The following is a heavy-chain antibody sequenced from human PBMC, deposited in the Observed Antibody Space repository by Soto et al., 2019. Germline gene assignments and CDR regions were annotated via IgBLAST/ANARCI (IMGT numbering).Heavy chain of an antibody. CDR1: GFTFRSYV. CDR2: TSYDGSNN. J-gene: IGHJ4*02. CDR3: ARWGTTGGLDV. V-gene: IGHV3-33*05. D-gene: IGHD3-16*01. Sequence: QVQLVESGGGVVQPGTSLRLSCVGSGFTFRSYVIHWVRQAPGKGLEWVALTSYDGSNNFYGDSVKGRFTISRHNSRNTVELPMDSLRFEDTALYYCARWGTTGGLDVWGQGTVVSVSS.